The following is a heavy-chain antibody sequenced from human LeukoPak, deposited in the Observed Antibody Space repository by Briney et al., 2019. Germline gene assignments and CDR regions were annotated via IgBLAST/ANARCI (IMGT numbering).Heavy chain of an antibody. CDR2: ISGSGGST. V-gene: IGHV3-23*01. Sequence: GGSLRLSCAASGFTFSSYAMSWVRQAPGKGLEWVSAISGSGGSTYYADSVKGRFTISRDNSKNTLCLQMNSLRAEDTAVYYRAKGGYSYGKFYFDYWGQGTLVTVSS. CDR1: GFTFSSYA. D-gene: IGHD5-18*01. J-gene: IGHJ4*02. CDR3: AKGGYSYGKFYFDY.